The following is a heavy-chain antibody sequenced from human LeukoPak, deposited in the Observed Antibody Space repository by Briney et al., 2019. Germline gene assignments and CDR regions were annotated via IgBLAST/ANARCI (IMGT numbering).Heavy chain of an antibody. J-gene: IGHJ4*02. D-gene: IGHD6-13*01. V-gene: IGHV3-7*01. CDR1: GFTFSSYW. CDR3: ARVVLAAAGYFDY. Sequence: GGSLRLSCAASGFTFSSYWMSWVRQAPGKWLEWVANIKQDGSEKYYVDSVKGRFTISRDNAKNSLYLQMNSLRAEDTAVYYCARVVLAAAGYFDYWGQGTLVTVSS. CDR2: IKQDGSEK.